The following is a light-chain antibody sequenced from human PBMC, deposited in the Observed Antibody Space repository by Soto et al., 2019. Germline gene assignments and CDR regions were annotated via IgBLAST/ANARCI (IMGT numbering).Light chain of an antibody. CDR1: QSVSSIY. J-gene: IGKJ4*01. CDR3: QQYNNWPLT. V-gene: IGKV3-20*01. CDR2: GAS. Sequence: EIVLTQSPGTLSLSPGERATLSCRASQSVSSIYLAWYQQKPGQAPRVLIYGASSRATGIPDRFSGSGSGTEFTLTISSLQSEDFAVYYCQQYNNWPLTFGGGTKVEIK.